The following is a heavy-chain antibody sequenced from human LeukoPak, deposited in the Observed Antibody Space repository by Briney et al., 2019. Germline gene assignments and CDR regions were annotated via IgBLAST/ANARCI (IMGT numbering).Heavy chain of an antibody. CDR1: GASFSRNY. Sequence: SETLSLTCTVSGASFSRNYWSWVRQPPGKGLEWIGYLYYSGSTNYNPSLKSRVTISVDTSKNQFSLKLSSVTAADTAVYYCARVRRGYSYGYRMDVWGKGTTVTVSS. CDR2: LYYSGST. D-gene: IGHD5-18*01. V-gene: IGHV4-59*12. J-gene: IGHJ6*04. CDR3: ARVRRGYSYGYRMDV.